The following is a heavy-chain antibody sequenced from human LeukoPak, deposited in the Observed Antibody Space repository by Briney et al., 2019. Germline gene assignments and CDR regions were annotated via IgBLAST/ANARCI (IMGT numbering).Heavy chain of an antibody. CDR3: ARVPAAKVADFDY. J-gene: IGHJ4*02. D-gene: IGHD2-2*01. CDR1: GGTFTSYA. V-gene: IGHV1-69*04. CDR2: VIPILGVA. Sequence: SVKVSCTASGGTFTSYAISWVRQAPGQGLEWMGRVIPILGVANYAQKFQGRVTITADKSTSTAYMELSSLRSEDTAVYYCARVPAAKVADFDYWGQGTLVTVSS.